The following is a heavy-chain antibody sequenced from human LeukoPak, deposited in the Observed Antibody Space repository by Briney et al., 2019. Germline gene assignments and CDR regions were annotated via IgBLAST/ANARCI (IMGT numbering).Heavy chain of an antibody. V-gene: IGHV3-48*01. D-gene: IGHD3-16*01. CDR3: ARGGGLDV. Sequence: AGGSLRLSCAASGFTFDDYAMHWVRQVPGKGLEWVSYISSSSNKVYYADSVKGRFTISRDNAKNSLYLQMSNLRAEDTAVYFCARGGGLDVWGQGATVTVSS. CDR2: ISSSSNKV. J-gene: IGHJ6*02. CDR1: GFTFDDYA.